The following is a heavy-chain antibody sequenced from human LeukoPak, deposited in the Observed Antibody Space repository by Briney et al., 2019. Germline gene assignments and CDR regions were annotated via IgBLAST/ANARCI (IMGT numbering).Heavy chain of an antibody. Sequence: GGSLRLSCAASGFTFSSYWMSWVRQAPGKGLEGVANIKQDGSEKYYVDSVKGRFTISRDNAKNSLYPQMNSLRAGDTAVYYCARAGYYYDSSGYSPLSYWGQGTLVTVSS. J-gene: IGHJ4*02. CDR2: IKQDGSEK. V-gene: IGHV3-7*01. CDR1: GFTFSSYW. D-gene: IGHD3-22*01. CDR3: ARAGYYYDSSGYSPLSY.